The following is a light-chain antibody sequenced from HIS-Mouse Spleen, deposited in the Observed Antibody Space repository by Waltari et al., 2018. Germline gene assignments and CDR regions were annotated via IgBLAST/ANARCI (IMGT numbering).Light chain of an antibody. Sequence: QSVLTQPPSASGPPGQRVTISCSGSSSNLGSNYVYWYQQLPGTAPKLLIYRNNQRPSGVPDRFSGSKSGTSASLAISGLRSEDEADYYCAAWDDSLSGNVVFGGGTKLTVL. V-gene: IGLV1-47*01. CDR2: RNN. CDR3: AAWDDSLSGNVV. CDR1: SSNLGSNY. J-gene: IGLJ2*01.